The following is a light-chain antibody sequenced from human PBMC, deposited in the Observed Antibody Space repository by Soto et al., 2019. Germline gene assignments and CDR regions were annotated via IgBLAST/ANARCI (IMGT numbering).Light chain of an antibody. Sequence: DVVMTQTPLSSPVTLGQPASISCRSSESLVHSDGRTYLSWLQQRPGQPPRLLLYLISNRFSGVPDRFSGSGAGKDFTLKISRVEAEDGGVYYCVQLTHFPWTFGQGTKVEIK. CDR2: LIS. CDR1: ESLVHSDGRTY. V-gene: IGKV2-24*01. CDR3: VQLTHFPWT. J-gene: IGKJ1*01.